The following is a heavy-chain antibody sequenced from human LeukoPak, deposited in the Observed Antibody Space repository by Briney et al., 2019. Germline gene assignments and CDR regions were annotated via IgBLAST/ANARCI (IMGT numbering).Heavy chain of an antibody. CDR3: ARDQSLFYYDSSGPGDY. V-gene: IGHV3-7*01. Sequence: GGSLRLSCAASGFTFSSYWMSWVRQAPGKGLKWVANIKQDGSEKYYVDSVKGRFTISRDNAKNSLYLQMNSLRAEDTAVYYCARDQSLFYYDSSGPGDYWGQGTLVTVSS. D-gene: IGHD3-22*01. J-gene: IGHJ4*02. CDR2: IKQDGSEK. CDR1: GFTFSSYW.